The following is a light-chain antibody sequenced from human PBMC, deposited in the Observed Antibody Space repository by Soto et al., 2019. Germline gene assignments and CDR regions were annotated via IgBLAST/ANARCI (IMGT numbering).Light chain of an antibody. J-gene: IGKJ4*01. Sequence: EIVMTQSPATLSLSPGEGATLSCRASQNVNQNVAWYQQKPGQALRLLIHSAVTGAVGIPDTFTGRGSGTEFTLTISRLQSEDFAVYYCQHRTNWPPALTFAGGTKVEI. CDR3: QHRTNWPPALT. CDR2: SAV. V-gene: IGKV3D-15*01. CDR1: QNVNQN.